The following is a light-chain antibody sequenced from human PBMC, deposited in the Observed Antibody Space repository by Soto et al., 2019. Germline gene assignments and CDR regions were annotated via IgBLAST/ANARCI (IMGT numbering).Light chain of an antibody. V-gene: IGLV2-14*01. Sequence: QSALTQPASVSGSPGQSITISCTGTSSDVGGYNHVSWYQQHPGKGPKLLIYEVSHRPSGISGRFSASKSGNTASLNISGLRAEDEADYFCSSYARTSNLAVFGGGTKLTVL. J-gene: IGLJ2*01. CDR3: SSYARTSNLAV. CDR1: SSDVGGYNH. CDR2: EVS.